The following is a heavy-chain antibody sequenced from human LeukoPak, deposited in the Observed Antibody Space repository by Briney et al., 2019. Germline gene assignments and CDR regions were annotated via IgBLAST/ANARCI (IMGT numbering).Heavy chain of an antibody. Sequence: GTSLRLSCEASGFTFSHFVMHWVRQAAGKGVEWVAGMWSDATNQYYADAVKGRFTISRDNFKRTVSLEMNSLRVEDTAVYYCAKAAQRGFDYSNSLEHWGQGSLVIVSS. CDR3: AKAAQRGFDYSNSLEH. V-gene: IGHV3-33*06. CDR2: MWSDATNQ. D-gene: IGHD4-11*01. J-gene: IGHJ5*02. CDR1: GFTFSHFV.